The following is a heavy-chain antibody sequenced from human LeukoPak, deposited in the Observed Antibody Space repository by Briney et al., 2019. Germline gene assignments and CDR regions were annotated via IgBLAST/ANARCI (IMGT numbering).Heavy chain of an antibody. V-gene: IGHV4-39*07. CDR2: IYYSGST. Sequence: SETLSLTCTVSGGSISSSSYYWGWIRQPPGKGLEWIGSIYYSGSTYYNPSLKSRVTISVDTSKNQFSLKLSSVTAADTAAYYCASLYGSGSQYYYYGMDVWGQGTTVTVSS. CDR1: GGSISSSSYY. CDR3: ASLYGSGSQYYYYGMDV. D-gene: IGHD3-10*01. J-gene: IGHJ6*02.